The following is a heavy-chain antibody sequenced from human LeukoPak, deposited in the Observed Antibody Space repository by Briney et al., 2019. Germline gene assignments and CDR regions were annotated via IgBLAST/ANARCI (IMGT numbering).Heavy chain of an antibody. D-gene: IGHD3-10*01. CDR2: ISGSGDNT. Sequence: GGSLRLSCAASGFTFSNYAMSWVRQAPGKGPEWVSAISGSGDNTYYADSVKGRFTVSRDNSKNTLYLQMNSLRAEDTAVYYCAKDPYGSGIGYMDVWGKGTTVTISS. V-gene: IGHV3-23*01. J-gene: IGHJ6*03. CDR1: GFTFSNYA. CDR3: AKDPYGSGIGYMDV.